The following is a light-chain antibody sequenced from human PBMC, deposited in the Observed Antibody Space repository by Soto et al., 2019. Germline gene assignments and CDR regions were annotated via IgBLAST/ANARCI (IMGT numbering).Light chain of an antibody. CDR3: QKYNSAPLT. J-gene: IGKJ4*01. V-gene: IGKV1-27*01. CDR1: QGIAPY. Sequence: DVQMTQSPSSLSAFVGDRVTITCRASQGIAPYLAWFQQKPGKVPKLLIYATSTLQSGVPSRFGGSGSGTDFTLTINSLQPEDVGTYYCQKYNSAPLTFGGGTKVDIK. CDR2: ATS.